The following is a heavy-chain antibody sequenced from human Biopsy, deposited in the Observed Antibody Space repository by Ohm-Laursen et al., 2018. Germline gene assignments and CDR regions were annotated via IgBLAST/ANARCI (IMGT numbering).Heavy chain of an antibody. CDR1: GASISDYY. CDR3: AKGYTDYSDSSGFSYYFRY. Sequence: SETLSLTCVVSGASISDYYCVWIRQPAEKGLEWIGLIFTSGSTTYNPSLRSRVTMSVDTSKNQFTLKLSSVTAADTAIYYCAKGYTDYSDSSGFSYYFRYWGQGTLVTVSS. CDR2: IFTSGST. V-gene: IGHV4-4*07. J-gene: IGHJ4*02. D-gene: IGHD3-22*01.